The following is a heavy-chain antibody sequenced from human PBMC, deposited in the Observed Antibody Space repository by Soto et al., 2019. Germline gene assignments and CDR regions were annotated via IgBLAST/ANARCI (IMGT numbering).Heavy chain of an antibody. D-gene: IGHD2-15*01. Sequence: EVQLVESGGGLVQPGGSLRLSCAASGFTVSSNYMTWVRQAPGKGLEWVSVIYSGGSTNYADSVKARFTISRDESKNTLFLQMNSLRAEDTAVYYCATAKLLLPWLFDYWGQGTLVTVSS. CDR2: IYSGGST. V-gene: IGHV3-66*01. CDR3: ATAKLLLPWLFDY. CDR1: GFTVSSNY. J-gene: IGHJ4*02.